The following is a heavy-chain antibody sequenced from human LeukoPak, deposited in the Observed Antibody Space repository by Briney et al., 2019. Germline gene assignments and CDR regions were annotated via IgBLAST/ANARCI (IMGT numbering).Heavy chain of an antibody. CDR2: IYYSGST. Sequence: ASETLSLTCTVSGGSISSYYWSWIRQPPGKGLEWIGYIYYSGSTNYNPSLKSRVTISVDTSKNQFSLKLSSVTAADTAVYYCARSGFWSGYLDYWGQGTLVTVSS. V-gene: IGHV4-59*01. J-gene: IGHJ4*02. CDR3: ARSGFWSGYLDY. D-gene: IGHD3-3*01. CDR1: GGSISSYY.